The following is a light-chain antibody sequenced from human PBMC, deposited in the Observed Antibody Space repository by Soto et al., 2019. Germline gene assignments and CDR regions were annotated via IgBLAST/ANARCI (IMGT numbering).Light chain of an antibody. CDR3: QQYNNWPLT. CDR1: QSVSSN. V-gene: IGKV3-15*01. CDR2: GAS. Sequence: EIELTQYPATLSVSPGERATLSCRASQSVSSNLAWYQQKPGQAPRLLIYGASTRATGIPARFSGSGSGTEFTLTISSLQSEDFAVYYCQQYNNWPLTFGQGTKV. J-gene: IGKJ1*01.